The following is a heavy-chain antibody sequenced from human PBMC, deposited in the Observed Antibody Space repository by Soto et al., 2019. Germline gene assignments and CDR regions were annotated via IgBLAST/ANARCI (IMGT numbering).Heavy chain of an antibody. J-gene: IGHJ6*02. V-gene: IGHV1-69*13. CDR2: IIPIFGTA. CDR1: GGTFSSYA. CDR3: AREEDIVVVPAARGDYYYGMDV. D-gene: IGHD2-2*01. Sequence: SVKVSCKASGGTFSSYAISWVRQAPGQGLEWMGGIIPIFGTANYAQKFQGRVTITADESTSTAYMELSSLRSEDTAVYYCAREEDIVVVPAARGDYYYGMDVWGQGTTVTV.